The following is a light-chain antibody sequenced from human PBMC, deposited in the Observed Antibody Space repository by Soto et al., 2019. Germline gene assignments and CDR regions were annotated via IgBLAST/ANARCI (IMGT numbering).Light chain of an antibody. V-gene: IGKV1-9*01. CDR1: QGISSY. Sequence: DIQLTQSPSFLSASVGERVPITCRASQGISSYLAWYQQKPGKAHKLLIYAASTLQSGVPSRFSGSGSGTEFTLTISSLQPEDFATYYCKKLNSYPLTVGGGNKVDIK. J-gene: IGKJ4*01. CDR2: AAS. CDR3: KKLNSYPLT.